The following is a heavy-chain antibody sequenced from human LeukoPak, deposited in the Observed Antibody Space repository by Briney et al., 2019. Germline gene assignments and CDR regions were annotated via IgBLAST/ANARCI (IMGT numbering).Heavy chain of an antibody. J-gene: IGHJ4*02. CDR1: GFTVSSNY. CDR3: ARGGIAAAGYFDY. V-gene: IGHV3-53*01. CDR2: IYSGGST. D-gene: IGHD6-13*01. Sequence: GGSLRLSCAASGFTVSSNYMSWFRQAPGKGLEWVSVIYSGGSTYYADSVKGRFTISRDNSKNTLYLQMNSLRAEDTAVYYCARGGIAAAGYFDYWGQGTLVTVSS.